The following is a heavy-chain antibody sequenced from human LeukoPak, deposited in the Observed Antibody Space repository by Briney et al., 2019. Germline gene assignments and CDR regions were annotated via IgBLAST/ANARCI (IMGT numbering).Heavy chain of an antibody. CDR1: GFSFNTHF. V-gene: IGHV3-64*01. J-gene: IGHJ3*02. CDR3: ARDLRRGSDRLYGLDI. Sequence: PGGSLRLSCAASGFSFNTHFMHWVRQTPGKGLEYVSSVNANGDNTYYGNSVKGRFTVSRENSKNTLYLQMGSLRVEDTAVYYCARDLRRGSDRLYGLDIWGRGAMVVVSS. CDR2: VNANGDNT. D-gene: IGHD3-10*01.